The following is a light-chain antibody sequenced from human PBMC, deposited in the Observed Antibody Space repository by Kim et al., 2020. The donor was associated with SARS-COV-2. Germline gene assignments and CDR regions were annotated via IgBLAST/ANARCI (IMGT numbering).Light chain of an antibody. CDR2: GAS. V-gene: IGKV3-15*01. CDR3: QQYLNWLPYT. J-gene: IGKJ2*01. Sequence: PGERATLSCRTSQRISINLAWYQQNPGQAPRLLIDGASTRASGIPARFSGSGSGTEFTLTISNVQSEDVAVYYCQQYLNWLPYTFGQGTKLEI. CDR1: QRISIN.